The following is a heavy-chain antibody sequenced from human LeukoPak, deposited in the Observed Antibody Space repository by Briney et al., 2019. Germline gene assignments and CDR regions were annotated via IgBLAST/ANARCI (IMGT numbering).Heavy chain of an antibody. Sequence: GGSLRLSCAASGFTFSSYAMSWVRQAPGKGLEWVSAISGSGGSTYYADSVKGRFTISRDNTKNTLYLQMNSLRAEDTAVYYCAKDRDYSGSYGYFDYWGQGTLVTVSS. CDR1: GFTFSSYA. D-gene: IGHD1-26*01. V-gene: IGHV3-23*01. CDR2: ISGSGGST. J-gene: IGHJ4*02. CDR3: AKDRDYSGSYGYFDY.